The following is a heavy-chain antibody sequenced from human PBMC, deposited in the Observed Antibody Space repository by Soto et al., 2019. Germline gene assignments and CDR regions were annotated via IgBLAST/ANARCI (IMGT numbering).Heavy chain of an antibody. CDR3: AKDNCVCPSCYRLYNWFDP. CDR1: GFTFSSYG. V-gene: IGHV3-30*18. CDR2: IAYDGSNK. J-gene: IGHJ5*02. Sequence: QVQLVESGGGVVQPGRSLRLSCVASGFTFSSYGMHWVRQAPGKGLEWVAVIAYDGSNKYYADSVKGRFTISRDNSKNTLFLQMNSLRAEDTAVYYCAKDNCVCPSCYRLYNWFDPWGQGTLVTVSS. D-gene: IGHD2-2*01.